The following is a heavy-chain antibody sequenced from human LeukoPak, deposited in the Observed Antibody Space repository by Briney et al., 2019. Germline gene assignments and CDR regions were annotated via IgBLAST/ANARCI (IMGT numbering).Heavy chain of an antibody. J-gene: IGHJ4*02. Sequence: SVKVSCKASGGTFSSYAISWVRQAPGQGLEWMGWIIPIFGIANYAQKFQGRVTITADKSTSTAYMELSSLRSEDTAVYYCARESRSGYDWDYWGQGTLVTVSS. CDR1: GGTFSSYA. CDR3: ARESRSGYDWDY. CDR2: IIPIFGIA. D-gene: IGHD5-12*01. V-gene: IGHV1-69*17.